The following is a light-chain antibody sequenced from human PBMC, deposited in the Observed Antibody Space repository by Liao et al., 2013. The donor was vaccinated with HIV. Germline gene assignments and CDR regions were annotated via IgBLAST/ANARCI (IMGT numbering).Light chain of an antibody. CDR2: YDN. CDR3: QAWDRDTAI. J-gene: IGLJ2*01. CDR1: NIGRKN. V-gene: IGLV3-21*01. Sequence: SYELTQPPSVSVAPGKTARITCGGNNIGRKNVHWYQQKPGQAPVVVIYYDNERPSGIPERFSGSNSGNTATLTISGTQPMDEADYYCQAWDRDTAIFGGGTKLTVL.